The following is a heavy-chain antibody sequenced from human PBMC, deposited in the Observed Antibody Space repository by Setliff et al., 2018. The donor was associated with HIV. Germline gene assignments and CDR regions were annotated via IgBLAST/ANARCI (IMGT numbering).Heavy chain of an antibody. CDR1: GGSFSSYY. J-gene: IGHJ3*02. D-gene: IGHD5-18*01. V-gene: IGHV4-31*11. CDR2: IYYSGST. CDR3: ARDGRGGYPWGAFDI. Sequence: PSETLSLTCAVYGGSFSSYYWSWIRQHPGKGLEWIGYIYYSGSTYYNPSLKSRVTISGDTSKNQFSLKLSSVTAADTAIYYCARDGRGGYPWGAFDIWGQGTMVTVSS.